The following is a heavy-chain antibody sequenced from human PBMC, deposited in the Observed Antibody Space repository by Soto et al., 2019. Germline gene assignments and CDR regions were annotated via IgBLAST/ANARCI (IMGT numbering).Heavy chain of an antibody. J-gene: IGHJ4*02. D-gene: IGHD3-3*01. V-gene: IGHV2-5*02. Sequence: QITLNESGPTVVNPTETLTLTCTFSGFSLTTSGVGVGWVRQSPGKSPEWLAFIYWDDDKRYSTSLKSRLTITKGTSKNQVGLTMANVDPADTATYSCAHRVLRAVFGLVTTTAIYFDFWGQGTPVVVSS. CDR2: IYWDDDK. CDR3: AHRVLRAVFGLVTTTAIYFDF. CDR1: GFSLTTSGVG.